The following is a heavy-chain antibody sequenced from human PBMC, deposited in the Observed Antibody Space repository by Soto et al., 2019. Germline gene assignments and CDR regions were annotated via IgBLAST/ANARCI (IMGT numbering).Heavy chain of an antibody. D-gene: IGHD5-12*01. CDR2: ISAYTGNT. V-gene: IGHV1-18*01. CDR3: ARSFLGVTMAGWYFDL. Sequence: QVKLVQSGAEVKKPGASVKVSCKASGYTFTSYGISWVRQAPGQGLEWMGWISAYTGNTNYEQKLQGRVTMTTDTSTSTAYMGLRSLRSDDTAVYYGARSFLGVTMAGWYFDLWGRGTLVTVSS. J-gene: IGHJ2*01. CDR1: GYTFTSYG.